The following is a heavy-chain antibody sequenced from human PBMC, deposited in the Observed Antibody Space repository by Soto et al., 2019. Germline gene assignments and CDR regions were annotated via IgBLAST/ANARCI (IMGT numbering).Heavy chain of an antibody. V-gene: IGHV3-23*01. CDR1: GFTFSSYA. Sequence: PGGSLRLSCAASGFTFSSYAMSWVHQAPGKGLEWVSAISGSGGSTHYADSVKGRFTISRDNSKNTLYLQMNSLRAEDTAVYYCAKTRYYYDSSGYEFDYWGQGTLVTVSS. J-gene: IGHJ4*02. D-gene: IGHD3-22*01. CDR3: AKTRYYYDSSGYEFDY. CDR2: ISGSGGST.